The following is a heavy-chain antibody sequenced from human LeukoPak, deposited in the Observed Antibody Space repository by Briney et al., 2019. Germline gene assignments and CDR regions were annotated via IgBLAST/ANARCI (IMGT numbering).Heavy chain of an antibody. CDR2: ISSSSSYI. D-gene: IGHD3-3*01. J-gene: IGHJ4*02. CDR3: ARYYDLWRGYLSGDWYYVGY. CDR1: GFTFSSYS. V-gene: IGHV3-21*01. Sequence: GGSLRLSCAASGFTFSSYSMNCVRQAPGRGLEWVSSISSSSSYIYYADSVKGRFTISRDNAKNSLYLQMNSLRAEDTAVYYCARYYDLWRGYLSGDWYYVGYWGQGTLDTVSS.